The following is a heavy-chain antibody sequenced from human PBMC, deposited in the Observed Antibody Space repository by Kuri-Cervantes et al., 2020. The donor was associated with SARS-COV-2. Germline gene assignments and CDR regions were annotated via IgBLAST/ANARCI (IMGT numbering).Heavy chain of an antibody. D-gene: IGHD2-8*01. Sequence: SETLSLTCAVYGGSFTNCYWSWIRQPPGKGLEWIAKIYYTGSTYYNPSLKSRVTISVDTSKNQFSLKLTSVTAPDTAMYYCVRLPPPFKGVVPAHWGQGTLVTVSS. CDR3: VRLPPPFKGVVPAH. CDR2: IYYTGST. J-gene: IGHJ4*02. V-gene: IGHV4-34*01. CDR1: GGSFTNCY.